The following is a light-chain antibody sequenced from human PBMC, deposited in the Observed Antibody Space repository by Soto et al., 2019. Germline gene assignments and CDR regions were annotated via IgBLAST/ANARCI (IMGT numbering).Light chain of an antibody. V-gene: IGKV1-12*01. Sequence: DIQLTQSPSSVSASVGDRVTITCRASQGISNWLAWYQQKPGEAPKLLIYTTSGLQSGVPSRFSGSGSGTDFTLTITSLQPEDFATYYCQQANSFPPTFGQGTRLEIK. CDR1: QGISNW. CDR3: QQANSFPPT. CDR2: TTS. J-gene: IGKJ5*01.